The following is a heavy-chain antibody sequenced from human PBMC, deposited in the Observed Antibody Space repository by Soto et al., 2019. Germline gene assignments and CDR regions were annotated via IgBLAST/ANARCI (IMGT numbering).Heavy chain of an antibody. V-gene: IGHV1-3*01. Sequence: ASVTVSFNASGFNFSPYSMQWVLQAPVEIVEWMVGINVGKGTTEYAQKLQGRLTVTRHTSESTVYMELSSLRSEDTAVYYCVRDGVTLSNNPYKWFELWGEEVLVTVSP. J-gene: IGHJ5*02. CDR2: INVGKGTT. D-gene: IGHD3-16*01. CDR3: VRDGVTLSNNPYKWFEL. CDR1: GFNFSPYS.